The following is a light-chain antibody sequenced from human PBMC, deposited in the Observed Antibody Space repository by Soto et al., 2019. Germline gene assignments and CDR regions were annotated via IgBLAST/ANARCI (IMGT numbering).Light chain of an antibody. CDR2: GAS. Sequence: EIVMTQSPATLSVSPGERATLSCRASQSVSSDLAWYHQKPGQAPRLLIYGASTRATGIPARFSGSGSGTEFTLTISSLQSEDFAVYYCHQYDNWPKTFGQGTLLEVK. V-gene: IGKV3-15*01. CDR3: HQYDNWPKT. CDR1: QSVSSD. J-gene: IGKJ5*01.